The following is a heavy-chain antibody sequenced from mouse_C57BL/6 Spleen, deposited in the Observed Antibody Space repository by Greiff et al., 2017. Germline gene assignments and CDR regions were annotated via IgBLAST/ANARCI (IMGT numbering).Heavy chain of an antibody. J-gene: IGHJ2*01. V-gene: IGHV1-80*01. CDR3: ARSPSNYYGSGYFDY. Sequence: QVQLQQSGAELVKPGASVKISCKASGYAFSSYWMNWVKQRPGKGLEWIGQIYPGDGDTNYNGKFKGKATLTADKSSSTAYMQLSSLTSEESAVSFFARSPSNYYGSGYFDYWGQGTTLTVSS. D-gene: IGHD1-1*01. CDR1: GYAFSSYW. CDR2: IYPGDGDT.